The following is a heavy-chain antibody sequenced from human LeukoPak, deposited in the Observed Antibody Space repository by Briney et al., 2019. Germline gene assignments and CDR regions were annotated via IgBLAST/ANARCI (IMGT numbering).Heavy chain of an antibody. CDR3: ARLQYFDMDV. D-gene: IGHD4-11*01. V-gene: IGHV4-61*02. CDR1: GRSVSSGLYY. CDR2: VSASGTT. Sequence: SETLSLTCTVSGRSVSSGLYYWTWIRQPAGKGLEWVGRVSASGTTDYNPSLKSRVIISVDTSKNQFSLRLSSVTAADTAVYYCARLQYFDMDVWGKGTTVTVSS. J-gene: IGHJ6*03.